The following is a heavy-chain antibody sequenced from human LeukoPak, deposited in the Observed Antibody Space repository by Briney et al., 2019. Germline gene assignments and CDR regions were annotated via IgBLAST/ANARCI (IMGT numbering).Heavy chain of an antibody. J-gene: IGHJ4*02. V-gene: IGHV3-30*04. CDR1: GFTFRSFV. Sequence: GKSLRLSCAASGFTFRSFVMHWVRQAPGNGLEWVASISYEDGSNKYYADSVKGPFTISRDNSKYTVYLEMNSLRVEDTAMYYCSKERPEEYYASGSYFDYWGQGTLVTVSS. CDR2: ISYEDGSNK. CDR3: SKERPEEYYASGSYFDY. D-gene: IGHD3-10*01.